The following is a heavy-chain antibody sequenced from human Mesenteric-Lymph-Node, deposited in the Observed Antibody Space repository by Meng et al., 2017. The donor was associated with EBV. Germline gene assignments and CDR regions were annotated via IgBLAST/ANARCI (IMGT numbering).Heavy chain of an antibody. CDR3: ATGWGKANY. Sequence: QVQFQQWGAGMLKPSETLSLPCDVYGDSFSAYYWRWIRQPPGRGLEWIGDVIHSGNTSYSPSLKSRVTISVDTSKRQFSLKLRSMTAADTAVYYCATGWGKANYWGQGTLVTVSS. V-gene: IGHV4-34*12. CDR2: VIHSGNT. CDR1: GDSFSAYY. D-gene: IGHD3-16*01. J-gene: IGHJ4*02.